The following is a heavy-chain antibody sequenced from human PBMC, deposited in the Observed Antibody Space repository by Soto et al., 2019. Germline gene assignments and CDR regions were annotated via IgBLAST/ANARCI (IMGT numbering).Heavy chain of an antibody. D-gene: IGHD1-1*01. CDR1: GFTFSIYA. Sequence: GGPLRLYCAASGFTFSIYAMSWVRQAPGKGLEWVSGIGGSGGNTYYADFVKGRFTISRDNSKNTLYLQMDSLRAEDTAIYYCARTITGYFWAGAYWGQGTLVTVSS. CDR2: IGGSGGNT. J-gene: IGHJ4*02. V-gene: IGHV3-23*01. CDR3: ARTITGYFWAGAY.